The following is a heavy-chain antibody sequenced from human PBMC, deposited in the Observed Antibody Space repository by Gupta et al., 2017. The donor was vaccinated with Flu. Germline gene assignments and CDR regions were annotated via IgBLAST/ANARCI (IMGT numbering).Heavy chain of an antibody. CDR2: SYYTGAN. V-gene: IGHV4-59*01. D-gene: IGHD3-10*02. CDR3: EGVPFRTLTHYFHG. J-gene: IGHJ4*02. Sequence: VAGGSISGYYWTWIRQTPGKGLEWIGYSYYTGANKYNPSLNNRVTMSIDTSKHQCSLRLTSVTAADTAVYFCEGVPFRTLTHYFHGGGQGTMVPVSS. CDR1: GGSISGYY.